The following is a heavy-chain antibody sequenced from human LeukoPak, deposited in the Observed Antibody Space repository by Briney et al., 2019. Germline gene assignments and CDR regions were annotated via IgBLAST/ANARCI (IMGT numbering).Heavy chain of an antibody. CDR2: IYYSGST. D-gene: IGHD4-17*01. CDR1: GGSISSYY. V-gene: IGHV4-59*12. J-gene: IGHJ4*02. CDR3: ARDRRPTTVTYYFDY. Sequence: SETLSLTCTVSGGSISSYYWSWIRQPPGKGLEWIGYIYYSGSTNYNPSLKSRVTISVDTSKNQFSLKLSSVTAADTAVYYCARDRRPTTVTYYFDYWGQGTLVTVSS.